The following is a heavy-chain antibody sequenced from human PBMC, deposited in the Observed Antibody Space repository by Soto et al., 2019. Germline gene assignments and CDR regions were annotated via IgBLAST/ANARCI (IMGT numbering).Heavy chain of an antibody. V-gene: IGHV3-23*01. Sequence: GGSLRLSCAASGFTFSSYAMSWVRQVPGKGLEWVSAISGSGGSTYYADSVKGRFTISRDNSKNTLYLQMNSLRAEDTAVYYCANFDFWGSYRWNYYYGMDVWGQGTTVTVSS. CDR1: GFTFSSYA. CDR3: ANFDFWGSYRWNYYYGMDV. CDR2: ISGSGGST. J-gene: IGHJ6*02. D-gene: IGHD3-16*02.